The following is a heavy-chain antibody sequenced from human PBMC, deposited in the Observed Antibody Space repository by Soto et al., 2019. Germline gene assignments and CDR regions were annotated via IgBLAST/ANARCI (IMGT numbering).Heavy chain of an antibody. CDR1: GFTFSNAW. J-gene: IGHJ6*02. V-gene: IGHV3-15*07. CDR2: IKSKTDGGTT. CDR3: FWREYYYYYYGMDV. D-gene: IGHD1-1*01. Sequence: GGSLRLSCAASGFTFSNAWMNWVRQAPGKGLEWVGRIKSKTDGGTTDYAAPVKGRFTISRDDSKNTLYLQMNSLKTEDTAVYYCFWREYYYYYYGMDVWGQGTTVTVSS.